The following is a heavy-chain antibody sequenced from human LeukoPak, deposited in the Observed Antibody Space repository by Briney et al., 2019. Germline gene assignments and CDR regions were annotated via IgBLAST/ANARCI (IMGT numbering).Heavy chain of an antibody. V-gene: IGHV3-30*02. D-gene: IGHD6-13*01. CDR3: AGPAARLAAAGT. CDR2: IRYDGSNT. CDR1: GFTFSSYG. Sequence: GGSLRLSCVASGFTFSSYGMHWVRQAPGKGLEWVAFIRYDGSNTYYADSVKGRFTISRDNSKNTLYLQMNSLRAEDTAVYYCAGPAARLAAAGTGGQGTLVTVSS. J-gene: IGHJ4*02.